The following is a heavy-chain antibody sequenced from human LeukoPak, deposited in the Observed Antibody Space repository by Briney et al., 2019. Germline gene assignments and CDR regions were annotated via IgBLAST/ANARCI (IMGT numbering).Heavy chain of an antibody. Sequence: GGSLRLSCAASGFTFSDYYMSWIRQAPGKGLEWVSYISSGSTIYYADSVKGRFTISRDNAKNSLYLQMNSLRAEDTAVYYCARVGDIVVVPAAPFDYWGQGTLVTVSS. V-gene: IGHV3-11*04. J-gene: IGHJ4*02. CDR2: ISSGSTI. D-gene: IGHD2-2*01. CDR3: ARVGDIVVVPAAPFDY. CDR1: GFTFSDYY.